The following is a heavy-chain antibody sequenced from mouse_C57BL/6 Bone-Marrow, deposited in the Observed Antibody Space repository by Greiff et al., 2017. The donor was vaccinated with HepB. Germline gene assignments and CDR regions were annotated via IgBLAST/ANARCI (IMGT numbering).Heavy chain of an antibody. CDR3: ASQGGSFNWAWFAY. Sequence: QVQLQQSGAELMKPGASVKLSCKATGYTFTGYWIEWVKQRPGHGLEWIGEILPGSGSTNYNEKFKGKATFTADTSSNTAYMQLSSLTTEYSAIYYCASQGGSFNWAWFAYWGQGTLVTVSA. D-gene: IGHD4-1*02. J-gene: IGHJ3*01. V-gene: IGHV1-9*01. CDR1: GYTFTGYW. CDR2: ILPGSGST.